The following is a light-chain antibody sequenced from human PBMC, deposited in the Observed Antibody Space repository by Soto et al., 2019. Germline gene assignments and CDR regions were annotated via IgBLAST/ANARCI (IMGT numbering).Light chain of an antibody. CDR3: SSYTNINTGACV. V-gene: IGLV2-14*01. CDR2: EVT. CDR1: SGDIGSYNR. Sequence: QSALTQPASVSGSPGQSSTISCTGTSGDIGSYNRVSWYQQHPGKAPKLIIYEVTDRPSGVSNRFSGSKSGNTASLTISGLQAEYEAEYYCSSYTNINTGACVFGTGTKLTVL. J-gene: IGLJ1*01.